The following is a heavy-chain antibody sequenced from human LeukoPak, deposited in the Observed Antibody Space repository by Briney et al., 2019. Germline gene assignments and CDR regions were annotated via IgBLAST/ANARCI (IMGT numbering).Heavy chain of an antibody. D-gene: IGHD2-2*01. V-gene: IGHV1-2*02. CDR1: GYTFTDYY. Sequence: GASVKVSCKAPGYTFTDYYMHWVRQAPGQGFEWMGWINPNDGDTNYAQKFQGRVTMTRDTSISTAHMEVSRLRSDDTAVYYCARANFLYCSSSTCLFDYGGQGTLVTVSS. CDR3: ARANFLYCSSSTCLFDY. CDR2: INPNDGDT. J-gene: IGHJ4*02.